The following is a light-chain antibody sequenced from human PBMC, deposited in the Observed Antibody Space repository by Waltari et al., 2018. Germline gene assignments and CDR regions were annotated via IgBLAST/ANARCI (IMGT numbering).Light chain of an antibody. CDR1: RGHRSNV. V-gene: IGLV4-69*01. Sequence: QLVVTQSPSASASLGASVKLTCTLSRGHRSNVIALLQQHPERGPRYLMKVNSDGSHSKGDEIPDRFSGSSSGAERYLTISNLQSEDEADYYCQTGGHGTWVFGGGTKLTVL. CDR3: QTGGHGTWV. J-gene: IGLJ3*02. CDR2: VNSDGSH.